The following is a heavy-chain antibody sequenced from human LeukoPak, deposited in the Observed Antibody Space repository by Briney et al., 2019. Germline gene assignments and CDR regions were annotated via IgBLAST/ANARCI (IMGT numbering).Heavy chain of an antibody. CDR2: INYGGSA. CDR3: ARGFPPGSGSRGSHAFDV. D-gene: IGHD6-19*01. V-gene: IGHV4-34*01. J-gene: IGHJ3*01. CDR1: EMSFSAYY. Sequence: SETLSLTCAVSEMSFSAYYWNWIRQSPGKGLEWIGEINYGGSAKYTPSLEGRGTILIDTSKNQFSLKLTSVTAADTAVYYCARGFPPGSGSRGSHAFDVWGQGTMVTVSS.